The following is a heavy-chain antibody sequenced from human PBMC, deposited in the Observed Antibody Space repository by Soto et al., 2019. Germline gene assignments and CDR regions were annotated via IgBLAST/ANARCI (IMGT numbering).Heavy chain of an antibody. Sequence: ASVKVSCKASGYTFTSYYVHWVRQAPGQGLEWMGWISAYNSNTNYAQKFQGWVTMTRDTSISTAYMELSRLRSDDTAVYYCARAVPDYYGSGSPSRFFDYWGQGTLVTVSS. V-gene: IGHV1-2*04. D-gene: IGHD3-10*01. CDR3: ARAVPDYYGSGSPSRFFDY. CDR1: GYTFTSYY. CDR2: ISAYNSNT. J-gene: IGHJ4*02.